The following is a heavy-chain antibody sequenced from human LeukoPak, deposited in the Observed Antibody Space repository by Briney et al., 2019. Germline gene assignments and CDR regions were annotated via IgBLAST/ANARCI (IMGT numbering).Heavy chain of an antibody. CDR1: GFTFSSYD. CDR2: IGTAGDT. CDR3: ARGGSYDSSGYHASHYYYYGMDV. D-gene: IGHD3-22*01. Sequence: GGSLRLSCAASGFTFSSYDMHWVRQATGKGLEWVSAIGTAGDTYYPGSVKGRLTISRENAKNSLYLQMNSLRAGDTAVYYCARGGSYDSSGYHASHYYYYGMDVWGQGTTVTVSS. V-gene: IGHV3-13*01. J-gene: IGHJ6*02.